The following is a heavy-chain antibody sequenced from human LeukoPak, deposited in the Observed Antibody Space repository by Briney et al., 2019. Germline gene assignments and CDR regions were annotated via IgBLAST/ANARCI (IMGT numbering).Heavy chain of an antibody. J-gene: IGHJ6*03. V-gene: IGHV3-15*01. Sequence: GGSLRLSCAASGFTFSNAWMSWVRQAPGKGLEWVGRIKSKTDGGTTDYAAPVKGRFTISRDDSKNTLYLQMNSLKTEDTAVYYCTTAYYDFWSGYCYYYMDVWGKGTTVTVSS. CDR1: GFTFSNAW. D-gene: IGHD3-3*01. CDR2: IKSKTDGGTT. CDR3: TTAYYDFWSGYCYYYMDV.